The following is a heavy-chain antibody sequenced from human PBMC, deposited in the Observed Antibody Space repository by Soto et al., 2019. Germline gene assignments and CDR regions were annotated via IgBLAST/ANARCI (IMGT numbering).Heavy chain of an antibody. CDR3: ARSFGPDY. CDR2: IDYSGST. D-gene: IGHD3-3*01. Sequence: SETLSLTCTVSGGSISSYYWSWIRQPPGKGLEWIGYIDYSGSTNYNPSLKSRVTISVDTSKNQFSLKLSSVTAADTAVYYCARSFGPDYWGQGTLVTVSS. J-gene: IGHJ4*02. V-gene: IGHV4-59*01. CDR1: GGSISSYY.